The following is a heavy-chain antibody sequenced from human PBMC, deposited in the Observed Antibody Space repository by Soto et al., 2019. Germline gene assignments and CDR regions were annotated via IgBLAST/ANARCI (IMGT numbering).Heavy chain of an antibody. CDR2: IIPICGTA. V-gene: IGHV1-69*12. CDR3: ARGNHRWLQLWYFDL. Sequence: QVQLVQSGAEVKKPGSSVTVSCKASGGTFSSYTISWVRLAPGQGLEWMGGIIPICGTANYAQKFQGRVTITADESTSTAYMELSSLRSEDTAVYYCARGNHRWLQLWYFDLWGRGTLVTVSS. J-gene: IGHJ2*01. CDR1: GGTFSSYT. D-gene: IGHD5-12*01.